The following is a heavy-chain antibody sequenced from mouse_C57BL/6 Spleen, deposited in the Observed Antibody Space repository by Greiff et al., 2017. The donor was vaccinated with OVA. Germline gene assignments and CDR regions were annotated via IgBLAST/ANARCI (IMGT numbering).Heavy chain of an antibody. V-gene: IGHV1-15*01. CDR3: TAYYYGSSPFAY. CDR2: IDPETGGT. CDR1: GYTFTDYE. J-gene: IGHJ3*01. D-gene: IGHD1-1*01. Sequence: QVQLKQSGAELVRPGASVTLSCKASGYTFTDYEMHWVKQTPVHGLEWIGAIDPETGGTAYNQKFKGKAILTADKSSSTAYMGLRSLTSEDSAVYYCTAYYYGSSPFAYWGQGTLVTVSA.